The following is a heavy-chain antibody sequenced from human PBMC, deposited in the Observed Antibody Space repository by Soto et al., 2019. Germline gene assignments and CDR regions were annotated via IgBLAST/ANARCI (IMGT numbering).Heavy chain of an antibody. CDR3: VKVLARGVGVPRFYFDS. Sequence: GGSLRLSCAASGFTFSNYWMHWVRQVSGKGLEWVSRINADGTSTSYADSVKGRFTISRDNAENTLYLHVNSLRAEDTAVYYCVKVLARGVGVPRFYFDSWGQGALVTVSS. V-gene: IGHV3-74*01. D-gene: IGHD2-2*01. CDR2: INADGTST. J-gene: IGHJ4*02. CDR1: GFTFSNYW.